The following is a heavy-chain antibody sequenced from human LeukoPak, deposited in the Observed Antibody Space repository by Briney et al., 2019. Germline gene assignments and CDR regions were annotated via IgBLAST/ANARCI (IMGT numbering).Heavy chain of an antibody. D-gene: IGHD3-22*01. CDR1: GGSISGYY. CDR3: ARAQDFSDSSGPNYLDF. V-gene: IGHV4-38-2*01. J-gene: IGHJ4*02. Sequence: PSETLSLTCAVSGGSISGYYWSWIRQSPGKGLEWIGSFSHRGGSYHNPSLKSRVTISVDTSKNQYSLKLLSVTAADTAVYYCARAQDFSDSSGPNYLDFWGQGILVTVSS. CDR2: FSHRGGS.